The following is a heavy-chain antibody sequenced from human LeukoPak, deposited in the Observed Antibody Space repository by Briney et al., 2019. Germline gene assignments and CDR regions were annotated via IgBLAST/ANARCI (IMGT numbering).Heavy chain of an antibody. CDR2: ISISSSTI. J-gene: IGHJ6*03. CDR3: ARGNIAALSAYYYYYMDV. Sequence: GGSPRLSCVASGFTLTNYAMNWVRQAPGKGLEWVSYISISSSTIYYADSVKGRFTISRDNAKNSLYLQMNSLRAEDTAVYYCARGNIAALSAYYYYYMDVWGKGTTVTVSS. D-gene: IGHD6-6*01. CDR1: GFTLTNYA. V-gene: IGHV3-48*01.